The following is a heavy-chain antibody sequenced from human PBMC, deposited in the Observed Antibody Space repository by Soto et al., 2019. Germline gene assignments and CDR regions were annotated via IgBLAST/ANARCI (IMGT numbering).Heavy chain of an antibody. Sequence: QVQLVQSGAEVKKPGSSVKVSCKASGGTFSTYAISWVRQAPGQGLEWMGGIIPMFGTAKNAQKFQGRVTITADESTSTAYMELSSRRSEDTAVYFCAGNIRAQPTRGGGGYYLYYFYAMDVWGQGTTVTVSS. CDR3: AGNIRAQPTRGGGGYYLYYFYAMDV. CDR1: GGTFSTYA. D-gene: IGHD1-26*01. V-gene: IGHV1-69*01. CDR2: IIPMFGTA. J-gene: IGHJ6*02.